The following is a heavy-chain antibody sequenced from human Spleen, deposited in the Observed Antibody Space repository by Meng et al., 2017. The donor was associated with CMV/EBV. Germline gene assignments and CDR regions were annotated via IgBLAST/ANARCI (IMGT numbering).Heavy chain of an antibody. J-gene: IGHJ6*02. Sequence: SVKVSCKASGGTFSNYAISWVRQAPGQGLEWMGGNIPFLGTSNYAQQFQGRVTTTTDESTTTAYMELSSLRSEDTAVYYCARGPRTITIFGVVLDGMDVWGQGTTVTVSS. CDR2: NIPFLGTS. CDR1: GGTFSNYA. D-gene: IGHD3-3*01. CDR3: ARGPRTITIFGVVLDGMDV. V-gene: IGHV1-69*05.